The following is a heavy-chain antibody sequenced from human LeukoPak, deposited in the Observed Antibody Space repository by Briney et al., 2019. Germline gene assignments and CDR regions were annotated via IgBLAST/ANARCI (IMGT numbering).Heavy chain of an antibody. CDR1: GFTFSSCG. J-gene: IGHJ3*02. CDR2: IWYDGTTK. D-gene: IGHD3/OR15-3a*01. Sequence: GRSLRLSCAASGFTFSSCGMHWVRQAPGKGLEWVAIIWYDGTTKYYADSVKGRFTLSRDNSKNTMFLQMNSLRAEDTAVYYCAKSRTGHDAFDIWGQGTKVTVSS. V-gene: IGHV3-33*06. CDR3: AKSRTGHDAFDI.